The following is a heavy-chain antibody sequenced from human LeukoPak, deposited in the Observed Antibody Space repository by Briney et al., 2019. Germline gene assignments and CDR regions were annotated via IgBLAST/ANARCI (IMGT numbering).Heavy chain of an antibody. J-gene: IGHJ4*02. V-gene: IGHV1-2*02. Sequence: ASVKVSCKASGYTFTVYYMHWVRQAPGQGLEWMGWINPNSGCTNYAQKFQGRVTMTRDTSISTAYMELSRLRSDDTAVYYCARFLSKQQLSDYWGQGTLVTVSS. D-gene: IGHD6-13*01. CDR3: ARFLSKQQLSDY. CDR2: INPNSGCT. CDR1: GYTFTVYY.